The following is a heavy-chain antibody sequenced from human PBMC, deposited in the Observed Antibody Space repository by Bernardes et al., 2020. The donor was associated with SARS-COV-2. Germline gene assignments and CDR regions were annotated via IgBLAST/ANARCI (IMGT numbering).Heavy chain of an antibody. Sequence: GRSLRLSCAASGITFSGSAMHWVRQASGKGLEWICRIRTKPNNYATSYGASVKGRFTVSRDDSKNTVYLLMNSLKTEDTAMYYCIGQLSGGDYNYLGYWGQGTLVTVSA. D-gene: IGHD2-21*02. J-gene: IGHJ4*02. V-gene: IGHV3-73*01. CDR2: IRTKPNNYAT. CDR3: IGQLSGGDYNYLGY. CDR1: GITFSGSA.